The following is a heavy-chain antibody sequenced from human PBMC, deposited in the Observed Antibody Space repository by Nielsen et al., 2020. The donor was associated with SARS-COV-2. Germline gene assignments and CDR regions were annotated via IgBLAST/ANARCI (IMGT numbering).Heavy chain of an antibody. CDR1: GYSFTNYW. J-gene: IGHJ4*02. V-gene: IGHV5-51*01. Sequence: GESLKISCKASGYSFTNYWIGWVRQMPGKGLECVGIIYPADSDTKYSPSFQGQVTISADKSINTAYLQWNSLKASDTAMYYCARHRYFDSWAREPWSPSP. CDR2: IYPADSDT. CDR3: ARHRYFDS.